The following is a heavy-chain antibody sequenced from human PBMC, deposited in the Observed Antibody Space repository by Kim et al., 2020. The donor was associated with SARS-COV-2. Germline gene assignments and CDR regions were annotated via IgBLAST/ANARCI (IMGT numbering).Heavy chain of an antibody. D-gene: IGHD6-6*01. CDR3: VKGLLSQLVFDY. Sequence: YYADTVKGRSTISRDNSKNTLYLQMSSLGAEDTAVYYCVKGLLSQLVFDYWGQGTLVTVSS. J-gene: IGHJ4*02. V-gene: IGHV3-64D*06.